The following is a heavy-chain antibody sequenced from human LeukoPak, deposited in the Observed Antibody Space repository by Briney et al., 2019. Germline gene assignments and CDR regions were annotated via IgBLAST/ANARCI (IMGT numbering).Heavy chain of an antibody. J-gene: IGHJ3*02. CDR3: ARLVTMINAFDI. CDR1: GFTFSSYA. CDR2: ISGSGGST. Sequence: GGSLRLSCAASGFTFSSYAMSWVRQAPGKGLEWVSAISGSGGSTYYADSVKGRFTISRDNSKNTPYLQMNSLRAEDTAVYYCARLVTMINAFDIWGQGTMVTVSS. D-gene: IGHD3-22*01. V-gene: IGHV3-23*01.